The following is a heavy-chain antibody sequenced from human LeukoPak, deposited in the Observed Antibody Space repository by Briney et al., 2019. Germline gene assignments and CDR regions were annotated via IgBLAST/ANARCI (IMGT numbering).Heavy chain of an antibody. CDR3: ATQYDYVWGSYRYRGRYYFDY. CDR2: FDPEDGET. Sequence: ASVKVSRKVSGYTLTELSMHWVRQAPGKGLEWMGGFDPEDGETIYAQKFQGRVTMTEDTSTDTAYMELSSLRSEDTAAYYCATQYDYVWGSYRYRGRYYFDYWGQGTLVTVSS. CDR1: GYTLTELS. V-gene: IGHV1-24*01. J-gene: IGHJ4*02. D-gene: IGHD3-16*02.